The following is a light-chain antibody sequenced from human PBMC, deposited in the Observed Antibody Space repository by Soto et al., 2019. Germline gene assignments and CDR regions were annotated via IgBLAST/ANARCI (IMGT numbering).Light chain of an antibody. CDR3: QYLNSFPLS. V-gene: IGKV1-9*01. Sequence: DIQLTQSPASLSASVGDRVTITCRASQGISSYLAWYQQKSGKAPKLLIYLASTLQSGVPSRFSGSGSGTDFSLTISSLQPEDVATYYCQYLNSFPLSFGGGTKVEIK. CDR1: QGISSY. CDR2: LAS. J-gene: IGKJ4*01.